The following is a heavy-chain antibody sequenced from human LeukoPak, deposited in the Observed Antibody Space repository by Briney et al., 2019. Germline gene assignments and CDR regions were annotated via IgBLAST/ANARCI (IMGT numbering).Heavy chain of an antibody. V-gene: IGHV1-8*01. CDR3: ARGYCSGGGCYTAEYLPH. CDR2: VHPDNGNT. D-gene: IGHD2-15*01. Sequence: ASVKVSCKTSGYPFTKWEINWVRQAAGQGLEWLGWVHPDNGNTYYAQRFRGRVTMSRDTSTTTAYMELSGLRSDDTAVYFCARGYCSGGGCYTAEYLPHWGQGALVTVSS. J-gene: IGHJ1*01. CDR1: GYPFTKWE.